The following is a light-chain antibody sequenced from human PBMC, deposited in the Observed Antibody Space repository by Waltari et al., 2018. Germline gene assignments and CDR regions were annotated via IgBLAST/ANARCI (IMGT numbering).Light chain of an antibody. CDR3: QQRSTWPEVT. Sequence: EIVLTQSPATLSLSPGERATLSCRASQSVSSNLAWYQHKPGQTPRLLIYAASNRATGIPARFSGSGSGTDFTLTISSLEPEDFAVYYCQQRSTWPEVTFDPGTKVDIK. CDR2: AAS. V-gene: IGKV3-11*01. CDR1: QSVSSN. J-gene: IGKJ3*01.